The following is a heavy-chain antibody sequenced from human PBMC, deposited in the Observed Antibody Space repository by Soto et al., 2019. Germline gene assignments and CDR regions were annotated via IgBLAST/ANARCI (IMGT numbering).Heavy chain of an antibody. CDR3: AREELPYSSSWLLYGMDV. CDR1: GGSISSYY. J-gene: IGHJ6*02. D-gene: IGHD6-13*01. CDR2: IYTSGST. V-gene: IGHV4-4*07. Sequence: PSETLSLTCTVPGGSISSYYWSWIRQPAGKGLEWIGRIYTSGSTNYNPSLKSRVTMSVDTSKNQFSLKLSSVTAADTAVYYCAREELPYSSSWLLYGMDVWGQGTTVTVSS.